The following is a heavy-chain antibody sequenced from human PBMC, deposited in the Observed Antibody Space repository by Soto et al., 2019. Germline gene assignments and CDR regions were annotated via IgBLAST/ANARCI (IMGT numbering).Heavy chain of an antibody. V-gene: IGHV4-59*08. J-gene: IGHJ6*02. Sequence: QVQLQESGPGLVKPSETLSLSCTVSGVSISSYYWSWFRQSPGKRMEWIGYVHHSWGSSYNPSHPSRVAISLDTSKSQFSLKVTSVTATDTAVYYCAGQGFGPLHGCVDVWGQGTTVTVSS. CDR1: GVSISSYY. D-gene: IGHD3-10*01. CDR3: AGQGFGPLHGCVDV. CDR2: VHHSWGS.